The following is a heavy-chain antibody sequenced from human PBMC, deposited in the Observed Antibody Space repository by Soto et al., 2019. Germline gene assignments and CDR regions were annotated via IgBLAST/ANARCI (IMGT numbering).Heavy chain of an antibody. J-gene: IGHJ4*02. CDR1: GFTFEDFA. D-gene: IGHD1-26*01. Sequence: GGSLRLSCAASGFTFEDFAMNWVRQAPGKGPEWVSRISWNGGRIDYADSVKGRFTISRDNAKNALYLQMNSLRPEDTALYYYAKIGRNCLYHFDSWGQGTLVTVSS. V-gene: IGHV3-9*01. CDR2: ISWNGGRI. CDR3: AKIGRNCLYHFDS.